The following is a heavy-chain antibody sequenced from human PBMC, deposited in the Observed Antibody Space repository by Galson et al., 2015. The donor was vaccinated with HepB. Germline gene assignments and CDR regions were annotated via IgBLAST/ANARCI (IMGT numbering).Heavy chain of an antibody. Sequence: QSGAEVKKPGESLKISCKGSGYSFTSYWIGWVRQMPGKGLEWMGIIYPGDSDTRYSPSFQGQVTISADKSISTAYLQWSSLKASDTAMYYCARHNTPEQWLVVGGAFDIWGQGTMVTVSS. D-gene: IGHD6-19*01. CDR1: GYSFTSYW. J-gene: IGHJ3*02. V-gene: IGHV5-51*01. CDR3: ARHNTPEQWLVVGGAFDI. CDR2: IYPGDSDT.